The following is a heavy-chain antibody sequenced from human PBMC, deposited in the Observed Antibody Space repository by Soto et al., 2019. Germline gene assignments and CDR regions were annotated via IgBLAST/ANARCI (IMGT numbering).Heavy chain of an antibody. CDR2: ISSSSSYI. CDR1: GFTFSRYS. V-gene: IGHV3-21*01. J-gene: IGHJ6*02. Sequence: PGGSLRLSCAASGFTFSRYSMNWVRQAPGKGLEWVSSISSSSSYIYYADSVKGRFTISRDNAKNSLYLQMNSLRAEDTAVYYCARDGRGFGESYYYGMDVWGQGTTVTVSS. CDR3: ARDGRGFGESYYYGMDV. D-gene: IGHD3-10*01.